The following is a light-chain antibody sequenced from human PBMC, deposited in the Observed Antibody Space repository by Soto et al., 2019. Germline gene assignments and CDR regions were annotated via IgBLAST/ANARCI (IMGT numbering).Light chain of an antibody. Sequence: EVVMTQSPATLSVSPGERATLSCRASQSVGTYLAWYQQKPGQAPRLLIYGASTRATGVPARFSGSGSGTDFTLTISTLKSEDFAVYCCQQYDSLPSWTFGQGTKVEVK. CDR3: QQYDSLPSWT. V-gene: IGKV3-15*01. CDR1: QSVGTY. CDR2: GAS. J-gene: IGKJ1*01.